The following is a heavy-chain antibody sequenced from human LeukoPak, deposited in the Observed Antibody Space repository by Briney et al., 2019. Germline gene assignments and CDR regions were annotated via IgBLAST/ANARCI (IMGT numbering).Heavy chain of an antibody. CDR3: ARGFHIRLKWPTMDV. D-gene: IGHD2-15*01. CDR1: GGSFSGYY. V-gene: IGHV4-59*01. J-gene: IGHJ6*02. CDR2: IYYGGST. Sequence: SETLSLTCAVYGGSFSGYYWSWIRQPPGKGLEWIGCIYYGGSTNYNPSLKSRVTISVDTSKNQFSLKLSSVTAADTAVYYCARGFHIRLKWPTMDVWGQGTTVTVSS.